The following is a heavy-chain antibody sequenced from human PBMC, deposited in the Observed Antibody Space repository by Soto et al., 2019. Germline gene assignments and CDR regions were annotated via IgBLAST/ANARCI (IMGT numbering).Heavy chain of an antibody. Sequence: GASVKVSCKASGYTFTSYGISWVRQAPGQGLEWMGWISAYNGNTNYAQKLQGRVTMTTDTSTSTAYMELRSLRSDDTAVYYCARDGQYYYGSGSFWSTRIETNYYYYYGMDVWGQGTTVTVSS. J-gene: IGHJ6*02. CDR1: GYTFTSYG. CDR2: ISAYNGNT. V-gene: IGHV1-18*01. CDR3: ARDGQYYYGSGSFWSTRIETNYYYYYGMDV. D-gene: IGHD3-10*01.